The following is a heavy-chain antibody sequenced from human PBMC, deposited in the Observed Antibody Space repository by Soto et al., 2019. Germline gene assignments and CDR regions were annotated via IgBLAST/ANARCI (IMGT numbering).Heavy chain of an antibody. J-gene: IGHJ6*02. CDR2: VFHTGTT. CDR3: ARAPRELLAEGPLFLYYYYGLDV. Sequence: QVHLQQWGAGLLKPSGTLSLTCAVSGGSFSDAFWSWVRQSPGRGLEWIGEVFHTGTTNYNPSLKSRVNLSVDAAKNQFSLRLTSVTAAASAVYYCARAPRELLAEGPLFLYYYYGLDVWGQGTTVTVSS. D-gene: IGHD1-7*01. CDR1: GGSFSDAF. V-gene: IGHV4-34*12.